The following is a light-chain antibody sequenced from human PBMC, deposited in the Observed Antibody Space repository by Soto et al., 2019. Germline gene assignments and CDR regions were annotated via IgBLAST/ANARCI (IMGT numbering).Light chain of an antibody. CDR2: EVT. V-gene: IGLV2-8*01. Sequence: QSALTQPPSAHGSPGQSVTTSCTGTSSDDGGYNYVSWYQQHPGKAPKHIIFEVTNRPSGVPDRFSGSKSGNTASLTVSGLQAEDESDYYCTSYAGSNNFALYVFGTGTKLTVL. CDR3: TSYAGSNNFALYV. J-gene: IGLJ1*01. CDR1: SSDDGGYNY.